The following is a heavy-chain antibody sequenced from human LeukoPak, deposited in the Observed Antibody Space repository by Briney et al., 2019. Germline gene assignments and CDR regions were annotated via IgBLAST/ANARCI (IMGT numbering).Heavy chain of an antibody. Sequence: SETLSLTCTVSGGSISSSSYYWGWIRQPPGKGLEGIGSIYYNGSTYYNPSLKSRVTISVDTSKNQFSLKLSSVTAADTAVYYCARVEMATTDAFDIWGQGTMVTVSS. CDR1: GGSISSSSYY. CDR2: IYYNGST. J-gene: IGHJ3*02. CDR3: ARVEMATTDAFDI. D-gene: IGHD5-24*01. V-gene: IGHV4-39*01.